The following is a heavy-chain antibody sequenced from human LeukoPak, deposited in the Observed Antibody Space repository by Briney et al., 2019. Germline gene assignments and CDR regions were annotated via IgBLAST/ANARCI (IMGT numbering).Heavy chain of an antibody. CDR3: AKSGGTYCSSTSCYDYRGFDY. D-gene: IGHD2-2*01. Sequence: GGSLRLSCAASGFTFSSYGMHWVRQAPGKGLEWVAVISYDGSNKYSAASVKGRFTISRDNSKNTLYLQMNSLRAEDTAVYYCAKSGGTYCSSTSCYDYRGFDYWGQGTLVTVSS. CDR1: GFTFSSYG. V-gene: IGHV3-30*18. J-gene: IGHJ4*02. CDR2: ISYDGSNK.